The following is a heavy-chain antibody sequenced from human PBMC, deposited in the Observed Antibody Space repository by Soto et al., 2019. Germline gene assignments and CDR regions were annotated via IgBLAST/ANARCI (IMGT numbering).Heavy chain of an antibody. J-gene: IGHJ4*02. CDR2: ISGSGGST. V-gene: IGHV3-23*04. CDR3: AKSLNWNYGLVGY. D-gene: IGHD1-7*01. Sequence: VQLVESGGGVVQPGRSLRLSCAASGFTFSSYAMSWVRQAPGKGLEWVSAISGSGGSTYYADSVKGRFTISRDNSKNTLYLQMNSLRAEDTVVYYCAKSLNWNYGLVGYWGQGTLVTVSS. CDR1: GFTFSSYA.